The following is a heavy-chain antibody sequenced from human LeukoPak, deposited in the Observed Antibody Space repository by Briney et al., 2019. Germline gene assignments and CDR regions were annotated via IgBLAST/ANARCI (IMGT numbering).Heavy chain of an antibody. J-gene: IGHJ4*02. CDR3: ASSHYVWGSYRYGGAYFDY. V-gene: IGHV3-21*01. CDR2: ITSSSSYI. Sequence: GGSLRLSCAASGFTFSSYNMNWVRQAPGKGLEWVSSITSSSSYIYYADSVKGRFTISRENAKNTLYLQMNSLRAEDTAVYYCASSHYVWGSYRYGGAYFDYWGQGTLVTVSS. CDR1: GFTFSSYN. D-gene: IGHD3-16*02.